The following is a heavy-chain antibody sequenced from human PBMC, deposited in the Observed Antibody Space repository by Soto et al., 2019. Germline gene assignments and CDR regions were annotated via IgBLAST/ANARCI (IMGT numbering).Heavy chain of an antibody. V-gene: IGHV5-51*01. Sequence: PGESLKISCKGSGYSFTIYWIGWVRQMPGKGLEWMGIIYPGDSDTRYSPSFQGQVTISADKSISTAYLQWSSLKASDTAMYYCAREGGQIDYYYGMDVWGQGTTVTVSS. D-gene: IGHD2-21*01. CDR1: GYSFTIYW. CDR3: AREGGQIDYYYGMDV. J-gene: IGHJ6*02. CDR2: IYPGDSDT.